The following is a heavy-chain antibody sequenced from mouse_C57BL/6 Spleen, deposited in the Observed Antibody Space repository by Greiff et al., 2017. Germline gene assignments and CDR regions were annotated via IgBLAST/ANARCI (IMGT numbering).Heavy chain of an antibody. Sequence: VHVKQSGAELVKPGASVKMSCKASGYTFTTYPIEWMKQNHGKSLEWIGNFHPYNDDTKYNEKFKGKATLTVYKSSSTVYLELSRLTSVASAVYYCGTEPAWFAFWGQGTLVTVSA. CDR2: FHPYNDDT. D-gene: IGHD6-1*01. V-gene: IGHV1-47*01. J-gene: IGHJ3*01. CDR1: GYTFTTYP. CDR3: GTEPAWFAF.